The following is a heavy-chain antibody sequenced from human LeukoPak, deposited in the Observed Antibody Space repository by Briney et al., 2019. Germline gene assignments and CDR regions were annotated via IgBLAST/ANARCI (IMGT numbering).Heavy chain of an antibody. CDR1: GFTFSSCG. V-gene: IGHV3-30*18. Sequence: GGSLRLSCAASGFTFSSCGRHWVRQAPGKGLEWVAVISYDGSNKYYADSVKGRFTISRDDSKNTLYLQMNSLRAEDTAVYYCAKGGEYQLPGDYWGQGTLVTVSS. CDR2: ISYDGSNK. D-gene: IGHD2-2*01. J-gene: IGHJ4*02. CDR3: AKGGEYQLPGDY.